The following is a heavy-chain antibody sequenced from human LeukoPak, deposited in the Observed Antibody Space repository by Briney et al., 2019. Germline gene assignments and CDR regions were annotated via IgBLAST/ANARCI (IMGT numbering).Heavy chain of an antibody. CDR3: ARAPGWLPFDF. CDR2: ISSSGSTI. CDR1: GFTFSSYE. V-gene: IGHV3-48*03. J-gene: IGHJ4*02. D-gene: IGHD5-24*01. Sequence: GGSLRLSCAASGFTFSSYEMNWVRQAPGKGLEWISYISSSGSTIYYADSVKGRFTISRDNAKNSRYLQMNSLRAEDTAVYYCARAPGWLPFDFWGQGTLVTVSS.